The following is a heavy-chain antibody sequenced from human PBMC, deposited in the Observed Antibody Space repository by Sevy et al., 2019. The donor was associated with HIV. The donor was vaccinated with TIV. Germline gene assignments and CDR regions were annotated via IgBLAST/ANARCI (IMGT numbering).Heavy chain of an antibody. CDR3: AICPAGEYSSSSADYYGMDV. D-gene: IGHD6-6*01. CDR1: GGTFSSYA. V-gene: IGHV1-69*13. Sequence: ASVKVSCKASGGTFSSYAISWVRQAPGQGLEWMGGIIPIFGTANYAQKFQGRVTITADESTSTAYMELSSLRSEDTAVYYCAICPAGEYSSSSADYYGMDVWGQGTTVTVSS. J-gene: IGHJ6*02. CDR2: IIPIFGTA.